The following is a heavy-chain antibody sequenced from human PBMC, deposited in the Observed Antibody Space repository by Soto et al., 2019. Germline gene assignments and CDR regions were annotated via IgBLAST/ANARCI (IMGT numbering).Heavy chain of an antibody. CDR3: ARRRSHYYYGMDV. V-gene: IGHV4-31*03. CDR1: GGSISSGGYY. CDR2: IYYSGST. Sequence: KTSETLSLTCTVSGGSISSGGYYWSWIRQHPGKGLEWIGYIYYSGSTYYNPSLKSRVTISVDTSKNQFSLKLSSVTAADTAVYYCARRRSHYYYGMDVWGQGTTVTVSS. J-gene: IGHJ6*02.